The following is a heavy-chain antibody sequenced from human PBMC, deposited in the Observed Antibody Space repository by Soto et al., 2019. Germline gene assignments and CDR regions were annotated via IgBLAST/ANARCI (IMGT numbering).Heavy chain of an antibody. Sequence: EVQLVESGGGLVKPGGSLRLSCEASGFTFSSYSMNWVRKAPGNGLEWVSSISSSSSYIYYADSVTRRFTIPGDNAKNLLYLQMHGVRADGTSVYSCPRELRGLGNRCYPCGRGCLVTVSS. V-gene: IGHV3-21*01. D-gene: IGHD3-10*01. J-gene: IGHJ5*02. CDR2: ISSSSSYI. CDR1: GFTFSSYS. CDR3: PRELRGLGNRCYP.